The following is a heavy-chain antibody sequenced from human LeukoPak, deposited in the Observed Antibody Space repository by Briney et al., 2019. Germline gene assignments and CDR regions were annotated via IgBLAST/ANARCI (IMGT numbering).Heavy chain of an antibody. Sequence: GGSLRLSCAASGFTFSSYAMHWVRQAPGKGLEWVAVISYDGSNKYYADSVKGRFTISRDNSKNTLYLQMNSLRAEDTAVYYCVKEAYYGWGSSPTFYFDYWGQGTRVTVSS. D-gene: IGHD3-10*01. CDR2: ISYDGSNK. CDR1: GFTFSSYA. J-gene: IGHJ4*02. V-gene: IGHV3-30-3*01. CDR3: VKEAYYGWGSSPTFYFDY.